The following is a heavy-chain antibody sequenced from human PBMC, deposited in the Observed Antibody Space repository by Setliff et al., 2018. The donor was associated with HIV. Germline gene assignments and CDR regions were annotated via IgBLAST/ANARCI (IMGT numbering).Heavy chain of an antibody. D-gene: IGHD2-2*02. V-gene: IGHV4-31*03. CDR3: ARVTSAHPTYPYYYMDV. Sequence: SETLSLTCTVSGGSISSGGYYWSWIRQHPGKGLEWIGYIYYSGSTYYNPSLKSRVTISVDTSKNQFSLKLSSVTAADTAVYYCARVTSAHPTYPYYYMDVWGKGTTVTVSS. J-gene: IGHJ6*03. CDR1: GGSISSGGYY. CDR2: IYYSGST.